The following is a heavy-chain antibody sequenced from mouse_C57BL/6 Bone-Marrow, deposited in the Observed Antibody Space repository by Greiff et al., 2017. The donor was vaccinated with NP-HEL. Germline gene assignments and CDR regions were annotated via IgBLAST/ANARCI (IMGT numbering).Heavy chain of an antibody. D-gene: IGHD1-1*01. CDR2: IHPNSGST. CDR3: ARSGYYGSQSWFAY. J-gene: IGHJ3*01. V-gene: IGHV1-64*01. Sequence: QVQLQQPGAELVKPGASVKLSCKASGYTFTSYWMHWVKQRPGQGLEWIGMIHPNSGSTNYNEKFKSKATLTVDKSSSTAYMQLSSLTSEDSAVYYCARSGYYGSQSWFAYWGQGTLVTVSA. CDR1: GYTFTSYW.